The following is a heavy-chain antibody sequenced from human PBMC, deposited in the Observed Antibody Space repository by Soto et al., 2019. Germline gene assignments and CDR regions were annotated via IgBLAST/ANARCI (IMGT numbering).Heavy chain of an antibody. D-gene: IGHD2-2*01. CDR3: ARVGCSSTSCYHYYYYGMDV. CDR1: GFTFSSYG. J-gene: IGHJ6*02. CDR2: IWYDGSNK. V-gene: IGHV3-33*01. Sequence: SLRLSCAASGFTFSSYGMHWVRQAPGKGLEWVAVIWYDGSNKYYADSVKGRFTISRDNSKNTLYLQMNSLRAEDTAVYYCARVGCSSTSCYHYYYYGMDVWGQGTTVTVSS.